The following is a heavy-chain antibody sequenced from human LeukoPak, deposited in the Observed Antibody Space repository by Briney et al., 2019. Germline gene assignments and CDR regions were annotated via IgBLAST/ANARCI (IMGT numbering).Heavy chain of an antibody. CDR2: IIPIFGTA. D-gene: IGHD3-9*01. Sequence: GASVKVSCKASGGTFSSYAISWVRQAPGQGLEWMGGIIPIFGTANYAQKFQGRVTITADKSTSTAYMELSSLRSEDTAVYYCARASTYYDILTGPQTFWYFDLWGRGTLVTVSS. V-gene: IGHV1-69*06. J-gene: IGHJ2*01. CDR3: ARASTYYDILTGPQTFWYFDL. CDR1: GGTFSSYA.